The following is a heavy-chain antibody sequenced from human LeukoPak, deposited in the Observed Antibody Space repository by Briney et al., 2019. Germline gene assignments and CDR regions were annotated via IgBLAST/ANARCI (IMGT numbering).Heavy chain of an antibody. CDR2: ISYDGSNK. J-gene: IGHJ3*02. CDR3: ARAVTTVVTRAFDI. Sequence: GGSLRLSCAASGFTFSSYAMHWVRQAPGKGLEWVAVISYDGSNKYYADSVKGRFTISRDNAKNSLYLQMNSLRAEDTALYYCARAVTTVVTRAFDIWGQGTMVTVSS. D-gene: IGHD4-23*01. V-gene: IGHV3-30*04. CDR1: GFTFSSYA.